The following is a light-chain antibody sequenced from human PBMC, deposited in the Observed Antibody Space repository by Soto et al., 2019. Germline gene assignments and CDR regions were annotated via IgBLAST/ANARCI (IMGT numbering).Light chain of an antibody. CDR2: DAS. Sequence: EIVLKKSTATMSLSPGERATLSCGASESVSYSYVAWYQLKGGLSPGLLIHDASTRASGIPDRFSGSKSGTDCTLTILGLDHEDAAVYYCQQYGSSPITFAQGTRLELK. CDR1: ESVSYSY. CDR3: QQYGSSPIT. V-gene: IGKV3D-20*01. J-gene: IGKJ5*01.